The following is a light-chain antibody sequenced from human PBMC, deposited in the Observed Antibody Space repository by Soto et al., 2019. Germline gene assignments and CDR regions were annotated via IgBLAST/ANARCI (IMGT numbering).Light chain of an antibody. CDR1: QSVTSSD. CDR2: GAS. CDR3: QQRSNCPLIT. Sequence: IGMTQSPPTLSVSHRERATLSCRASQSVTSSDLAWYQQKPGQAPRVLIYGASNRATGIPDSFSGCGSGTDFTLTISSLEHADFAVYYCQQRSNCPLITFGQGTRLEIK. V-gene: IGKV3D-20*02. J-gene: IGKJ5*01.